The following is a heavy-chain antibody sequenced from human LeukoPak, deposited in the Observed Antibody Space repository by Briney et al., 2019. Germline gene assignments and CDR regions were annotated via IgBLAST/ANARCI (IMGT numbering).Heavy chain of an antibody. D-gene: IGHD3-10*01. CDR3: ARDFSRGAFDY. V-gene: IGHV3-21*01. CDR2: ISSSSSYI. CDR1: GFTFSSYS. Sequence: GSLRPSCAASGFTFSSYSMNWVRQAPGKGLEWVSFISSSSSYIYYADSVKGRFTISRENAKNSLYLQMNSLRAEDTAVYYCARDFSRGAFDYWGQGTLVTVSS. J-gene: IGHJ4*02.